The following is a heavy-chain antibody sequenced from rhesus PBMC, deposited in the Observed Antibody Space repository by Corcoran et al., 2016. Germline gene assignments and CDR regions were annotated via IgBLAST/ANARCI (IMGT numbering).Heavy chain of an antibody. CDR3: ARLLYHDYGNYYFDY. J-gene: IGHJ4*01. CDR1: GSPIRSTY. V-gene: IGHV4S2*01. Sequence: QVQLQESGPGLVKPSETLPLTCAVSGSPIRSTYWSRIRQAPGQGLAGIGRIYGSVGTTAYTPSLQSRVTISIDTSKNQFSLKLSSVTAADTAVYYCARLLYHDYGNYYFDYWGQGVLVTVSS. D-gene: IGHD4-35*01. CDR2: IYGSVGTT.